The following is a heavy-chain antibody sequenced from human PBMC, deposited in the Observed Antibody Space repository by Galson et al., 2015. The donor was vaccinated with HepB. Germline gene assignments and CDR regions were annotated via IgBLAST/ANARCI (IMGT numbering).Heavy chain of an antibody. CDR1: GFTFSDYY. D-gene: IGHD2-15*01. V-gene: IGHV3-69-1*01. CDR2: ISSSSTI. CDR3: ARSSSWSSGGSCYSVPNAFDI. J-gene: IGHJ3*02. Sequence: SLRLSCAASGFTFSDYYMNWVRQAPGKGLEWVSSISSSSTIYYADSVKGRFTISRDNAKNSLYLQMNSLRAEDTAVNYCARSSSWSSGGSCYSVPNAFDIWGQGTMVTVSS.